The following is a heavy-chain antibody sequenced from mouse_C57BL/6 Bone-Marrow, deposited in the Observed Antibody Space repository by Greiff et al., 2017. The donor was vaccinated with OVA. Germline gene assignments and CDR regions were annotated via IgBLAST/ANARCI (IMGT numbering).Heavy chain of an antibody. CDR1: GYTFTSYW. V-gene: IGHV1-72*01. CDR3: AGSNGSSFAY. D-gene: IGHD1-1*01. J-gene: IGHJ3*01. CDR2: FDPYSGGT. Sequence: VQLQQPGAELVKPGASVKLSCKASGYTFTSYWMHWVKQRPGRGLEWIGRFDPYSGGTKYNEKFKSKATLTVDKPSSPAYMQLSCLTSEDSAVYYCAGSNGSSFAYWGQGTLVTVSA.